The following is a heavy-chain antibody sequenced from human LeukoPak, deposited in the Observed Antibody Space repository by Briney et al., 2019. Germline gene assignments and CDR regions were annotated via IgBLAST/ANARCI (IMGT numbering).Heavy chain of an antibody. CDR1: GFTFSSYA. CDR2: ISGSGGST. Sequence: GGSLRLSCAASGFTFSSYAVSWVRQAPGKGLEWVSAISGSGGSTYYADSVKGRFTISRDNSKNTLYLQMNSLRAEDTAVYYCAKDPYSGYDQLYYFDYWGQGTLVTVSS. V-gene: IGHV3-23*01. D-gene: IGHD5-12*01. CDR3: AKDPYSGYDQLYYFDY. J-gene: IGHJ4*02.